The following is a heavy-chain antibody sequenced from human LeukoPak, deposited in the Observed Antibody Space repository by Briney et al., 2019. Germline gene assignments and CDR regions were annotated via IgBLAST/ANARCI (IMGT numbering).Heavy chain of an antibody. D-gene: IGHD1-26*01. CDR2: ISGSGGST. CDR3: AKVMGATIWYFDL. J-gene: IGHJ2*01. V-gene: IGHV3-23*01. Sequence: GGSLRLSCSASGFTFSSYAMSWVRQAPGRGLEWVSAISGSGGSTYYADSVKGRFTISRDNSKNTLYLQMSSLRAEDTAVYYCAKVMGATIWYFDLWGRGTLVTVSS. CDR1: GFTFSSYA.